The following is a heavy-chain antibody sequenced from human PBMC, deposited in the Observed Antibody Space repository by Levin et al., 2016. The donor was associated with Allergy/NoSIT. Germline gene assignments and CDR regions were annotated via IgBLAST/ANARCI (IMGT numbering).Heavy chain of an antibody. J-gene: IGHJ4*02. CDR1: NGSFSGYY. D-gene: IGHD3-10*01. CDR2: ITHVGTT. V-gene: IGHV4-34*01. CDR3: ARGRFSYYYGSGKASPSLGY. Sequence: SETLSLTCGVYNGSFSGYYWTWIRQPPGQGLEWIGEITHVGTTSYNPSLRSRVTISVDTSKNQFSLKLTSVTAADTALYYCARGRFSYYYGSGKASPSLGYWGQGTLVTVSS.